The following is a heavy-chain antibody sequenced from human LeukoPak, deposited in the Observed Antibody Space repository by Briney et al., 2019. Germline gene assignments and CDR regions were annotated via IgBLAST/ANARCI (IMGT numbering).Heavy chain of an antibody. CDR3: AGVLYCGGDCSGDY. V-gene: IGHV1-8*01. Sequence: ASVKVSCKASGYTFTSYDINWVRQATGQGLEWMGWVNPNSGNTGYAQKFQGRVTMTRNTSISAAYMELSSLRSEDTAVYYCAGVLYCGGDCSGDYWGQGTLVTVSS. J-gene: IGHJ4*02. CDR2: VNPNSGNT. CDR1: GYTFTSYD. D-gene: IGHD2-21*02.